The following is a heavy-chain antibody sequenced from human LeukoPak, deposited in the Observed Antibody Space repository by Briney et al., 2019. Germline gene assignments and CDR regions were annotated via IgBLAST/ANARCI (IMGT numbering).Heavy chain of an antibody. CDR2: IIPIFGTA. CDR1: GGTFSSYA. D-gene: IGHD3-22*01. V-gene: IGHV1-69*06. CDR3: ARDLVYDSSGYYHRWFDP. J-gene: IGHJ5*02. Sequence: ASVKVSCKASGGTFSSYAISWVRQAPGQGLEWMGGIIPIFGTANYAQKFQGRVTITADKSTSTAYMELSSLRSEDTAVYYCARDLVYDSSGYYHRWFDPWGQGTLVTVSS.